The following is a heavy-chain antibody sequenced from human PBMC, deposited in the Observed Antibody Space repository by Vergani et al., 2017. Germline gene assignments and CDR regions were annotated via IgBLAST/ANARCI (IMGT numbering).Heavy chain of an antibody. J-gene: IGHJ3*02. V-gene: IGHV4-39*02. D-gene: IGHD3-22*01. CDR2: IYYSGST. CDR1: GGSISSSSYY. Sequence: QLQLQESGPGLVKPSETLSLTCTVSGGSISSSSYYWGWIRQPPGKGLEWIGSIYYSGSTYYNPSLKSRVTISVDTSKNQFSLKLSSVTAADTAVYYCAREDYYDSSGYYSRIYAFDIWGQGTMVTVSS. CDR3: AREDYYDSSGYYSRIYAFDI.